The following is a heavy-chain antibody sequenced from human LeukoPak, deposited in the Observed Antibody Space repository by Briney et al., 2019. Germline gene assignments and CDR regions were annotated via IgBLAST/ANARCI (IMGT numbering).Heavy chain of an antibody. Sequence: GGSLRLSCAASGFTFSSYAMSWVRQAPGKGLEWVSAISGSGGSTYYADSVKGRFTISRDNSKNTLYLQMNSLRAEDTAVYYCARERTHIVVVTAIYYGMDVWGPGTTVTVSS. CDR1: GFTFSSYA. D-gene: IGHD2-21*02. CDR3: ARERTHIVVVTAIYYGMDV. CDR2: ISGSGGST. J-gene: IGHJ6*02. V-gene: IGHV3-23*01.